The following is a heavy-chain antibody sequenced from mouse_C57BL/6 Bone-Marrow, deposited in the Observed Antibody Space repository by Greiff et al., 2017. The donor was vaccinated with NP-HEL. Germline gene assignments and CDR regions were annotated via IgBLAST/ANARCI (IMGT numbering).Heavy chain of an antibody. V-gene: IGHV14-4*01. D-gene: IGHD2-1*01. CDR1: GFNIKDDY. CDR3: TLYYGNYKDYAMDY. J-gene: IGHJ4*01. Sequence: EVKLLESGAELVRPGASVKLSCTASGFNIKDDYMHWVKQRPEQGLEWIGWIDPENGDTEYASQFQGKATIAADTSSNTAYLQLSSLTSEDTAVYYCTLYYGNYKDYAMDYWGQGTSVTVSS. CDR2: IDPENGDT.